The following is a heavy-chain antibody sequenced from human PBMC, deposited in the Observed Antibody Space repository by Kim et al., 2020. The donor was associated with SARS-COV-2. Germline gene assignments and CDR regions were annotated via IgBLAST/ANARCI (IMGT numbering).Heavy chain of an antibody. CDR3: ARERSRNDYFDY. CDR1: GFTFSSYA. CDR2: ISYDGSNK. V-gene: IGHV3-30*04. Sequence: GGSLRLSCAASGFTFSSYAMHWVRQAPGKGLEWVAVISYDGSNKYYADSVKGRFTISRDNSKNTLYLQMNSLRAEDTAVYYCARERSRNDYFDYWGQGTL. J-gene: IGHJ4*02.